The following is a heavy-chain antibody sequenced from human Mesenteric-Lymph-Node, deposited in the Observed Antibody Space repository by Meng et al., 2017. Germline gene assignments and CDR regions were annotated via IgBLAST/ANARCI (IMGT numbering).Heavy chain of an antibody. CDR1: GGTFSSYA. CDR2: IIPIFGTA. J-gene: IGHJ3*02. Sequence: SVKVSCKASGGTFSSYAISWVRQAPGQGLEWMGGIIPIFGTANYAQKFQGRVTITADKSTSTAYMELSSLRSEDTAVYYCARAQWLVLTLQRYTFDIWGQGTMVTVSS. D-gene: IGHD3-22*01. CDR3: ARAQWLVLTLQRYTFDI. V-gene: IGHV1-69*06.